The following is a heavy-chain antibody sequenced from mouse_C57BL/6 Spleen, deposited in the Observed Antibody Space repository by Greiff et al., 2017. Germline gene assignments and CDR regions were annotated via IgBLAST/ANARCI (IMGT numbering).Heavy chain of an antibody. CDR1: GFNIKDYY. Sequence: VQLKQSGAELVKPGASVKLSCTASGFNIKDYYMHWVKQRTEQGLEWIGRIDPEDGETKYAPKFQGKATLTADTSSNTAYLQLSSLTSEDTAVYYCASVDYGGYAMDYWGQGTSVTVSS. V-gene: IGHV14-2*01. CDR2: IDPEDGET. J-gene: IGHJ4*01. CDR3: ASVDYGGYAMDY. D-gene: IGHD2-4*01.